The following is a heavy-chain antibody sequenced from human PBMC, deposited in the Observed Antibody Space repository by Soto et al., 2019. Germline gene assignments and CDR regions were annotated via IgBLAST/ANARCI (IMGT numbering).Heavy chain of an antibody. CDR2: ISGSGSST. D-gene: IGHD3-10*01. V-gene: IGHV3-23*01. CDR1: GFTFSSYA. CDR3: AKEGFGFGELLPDY. Sequence: PGGSLRLSCAASGFTFSSYAMSWVRQAPGKGLEWVSAISGSGSSTYYTDSVKGRFTISRDNSKNTLYLQMNSLRAEDTAVYYCAKEGFGFGELLPDYWGQGTLVTVSS. J-gene: IGHJ4*02.